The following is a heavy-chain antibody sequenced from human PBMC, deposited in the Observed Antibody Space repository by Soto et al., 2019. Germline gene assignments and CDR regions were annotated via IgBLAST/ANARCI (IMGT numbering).Heavy chain of an antibody. D-gene: IGHD1-26*01. CDR2: IYYRGST. Sequence: QVQLQESGPGLVRPSETLSLTCTVSGGSISSHYWSWVRQAPGKGLEWIGHIYYRGSTNYNPSLRSRRAISADASKGQFALKRKSVTTADTAVYYCARDGREASGMDVWGQGTKVTVSS. V-gene: IGHV4-59*11. CDR3: ARDGREASGMDV. CDR1: GGSISSHY. J-gene: IGHJ6*02.